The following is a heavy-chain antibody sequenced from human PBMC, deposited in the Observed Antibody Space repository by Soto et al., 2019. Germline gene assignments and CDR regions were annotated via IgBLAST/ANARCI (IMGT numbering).Heavy chain of an antibody. CDR3: PRDVSYNWNRIDY. D-gene: IGHD1-20*01. V-gene: IGHV1-3*01. CDR1: VYPFTSYA. CDR2: VNDGNGNT. J-gene: IGHJ4*02. Sequence: HVELVQSGAAGKKPGASLKVTFSASVYPFTSYAIHSVRQAPGRRLEWKGWVNDGNGNTKYSQKLPGRVTITRDTSASTAYMAPSTLVSEYAAVYYCPRDVSYNWNRIDYWGQGTLVTVSS.